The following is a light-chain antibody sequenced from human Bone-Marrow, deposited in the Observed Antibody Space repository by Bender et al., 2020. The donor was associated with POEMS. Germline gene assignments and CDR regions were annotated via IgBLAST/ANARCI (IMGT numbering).Light chain of an antibody. J-gene: IGLJ2*01. CDR2: DDS. Sequence: SYVLAQPPSVSVAPGETARITCGGHNIVSKSVHWYQQKPGHAPVLVVYDDSDRPSGIPERFSGSNSGNTATLTITRVEAGDEADFYCQVWHDSGDPVVFGGGTKLTVL. CDR1: NIVSKS. CDR3: QVWHDSGDPVV. V-gene: IGLV3-21*02.